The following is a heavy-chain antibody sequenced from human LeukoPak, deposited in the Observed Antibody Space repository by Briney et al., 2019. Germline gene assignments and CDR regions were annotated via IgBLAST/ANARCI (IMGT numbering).Heavy chain of an antibody. J-gene: IGHJ4*02. CDR1: GGSLSGCW. D-gene: IGHD6-6*01. CDR2: INHSGST. CDR3: AGQIGARHRPIY. V-gene: IGHV4-34*01. Sequence: PSETLSLTCAVYGGSLSGCWWDWIRQPPAKGLEWIGEINHSGSTNYNPSLKSRVTISVDTSKNQFSLNLSSVTAADTAVYYCAGQIGARHRPIYWGQGNLVTVSS.